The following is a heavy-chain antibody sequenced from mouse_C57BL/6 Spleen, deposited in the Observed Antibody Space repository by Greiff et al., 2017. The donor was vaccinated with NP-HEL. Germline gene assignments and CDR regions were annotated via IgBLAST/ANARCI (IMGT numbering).Heavy chain of an antibody. CDR3: ARAGTGYFDY. CDR2: INPGSGGT. V-gene: IGHV1-54*01. Sequence: VQLQQSGAELVRPGTSVKVSCKASGYAFTNYLIEWVKQRPGQGLEWIGVINPGSGGTNYNEKFKGKAKLTADKSSSTAYMQLSSLTSEDSAVYFCARAGTGYFDYWGQGTTLTVSS. D-gene: IGHD3-3*01. J-gene: IGHJ2*01. CDR1: GYAFTNYL.